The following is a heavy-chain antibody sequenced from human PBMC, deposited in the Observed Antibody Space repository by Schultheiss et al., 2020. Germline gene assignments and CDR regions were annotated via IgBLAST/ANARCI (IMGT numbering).Heavy chain of an antibody. V-gene: IGHV3-15*01. CDR2: ITRKADGGTT. CDR3: ARDPQSPVAGTFWWGAYFDY. D-gene: IGHD6-19*01. CDR1: GFTFTNYA. J-gene: IGHJ4*02. Sequence: GGSLRLSCAVSGFTFTNYAMNWVRQAPGKGLEWIGRITRKADGGTTDYAAPVKGRFTISRDDSKNTLYLQMNSLRADDTAVYYCARDPQSPVAGTFWWGAYFDYWGQGTLVTVSS.